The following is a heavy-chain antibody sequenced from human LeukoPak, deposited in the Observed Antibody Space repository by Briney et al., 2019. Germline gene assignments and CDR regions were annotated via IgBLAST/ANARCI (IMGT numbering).Heavy chain of an antibody. J-gene: IGHJ6*04. Sequence: ASVKVSCKASGYTFTSYAMHWVRQAPGQRLEWMGWINAGNGNTKYSQKFQGGVTLTRDTSASTAYMELSSLRSEDTAVYYCARAILLWFGELSGYYGMDVWGKGTTVTVSS. CDR2: INAGNGNT. D-gene: IGHD3-10*01. CDR3: ARAILLWFGELSGYYGMDV. CDR1: GYTFTSYA. V-gene: IGHV1-3*01.